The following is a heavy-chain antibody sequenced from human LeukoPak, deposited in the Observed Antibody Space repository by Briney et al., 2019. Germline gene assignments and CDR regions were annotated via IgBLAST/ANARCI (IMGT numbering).Heavy chain of an antibody. V-gene: IGHV4-39*02. CDR2: IYYSGST. CDR3: ARDLYGMRFDP. D-gene: IGHD2-2*02. CDR1: GGSISSSSYY. Sequence: SETLSLTCTVSGGSISSSSYYWGWIRQPPGKGLEWIGSIYYSGSTYYNPSLKSRVTISVDTSKNQFSLKLSSVTAADTAVYYCARDLYGMRFDPWGQGTLVTVSS. J-gene: IGHJ5*02.